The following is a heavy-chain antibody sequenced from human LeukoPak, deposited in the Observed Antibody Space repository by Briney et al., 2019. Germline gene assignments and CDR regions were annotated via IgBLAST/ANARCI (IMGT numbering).Heavy chain of an antibody. CDR2: IDGSGSSI. J-gene: IGHJ4*02. V-gene: IGHV3-48*04. Sequence: GESLKISCKGSGYSFTSYWIAWVRQAPGKGLEWVSYIDGSGSSIYYADSVKGRFTISRDNAKHSLYLQMNSLRAEDTAVYYCARECLTCGGDSYDYWGQGALVTVSS. CDR3: ARECLTCGGDSYDY. CDR1: GYSFTSYW. D-gene: IGHD2-21*01.